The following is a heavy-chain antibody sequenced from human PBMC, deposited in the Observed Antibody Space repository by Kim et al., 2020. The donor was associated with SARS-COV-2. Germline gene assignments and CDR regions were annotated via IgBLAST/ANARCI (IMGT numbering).Heavy chain of an antibody. Sequence: KFYVASVEGRFTVSRDNAKNSVYLQMNGLRPEDTAVYYCARDDGFRSIDHWGQGILVTVSS. CDR3: ARDDGFRSIDH. V-gene: IGHV3-7*01. J-gene: IGHJ4*02. CDR2: K. D-gene: IGHD6-25*01.